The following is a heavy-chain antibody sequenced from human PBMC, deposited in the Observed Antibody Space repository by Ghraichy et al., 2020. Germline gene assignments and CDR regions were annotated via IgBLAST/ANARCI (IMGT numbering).Heavy chain of an antibody. J-gene: IGHJ3*02. CDR1: GYSITTNNW. Sequence: SETLSLTCAVSGYSITTNNWWAWIRQPPGKGLEWIGYIYYSGSTHYNPSLTSRVTMSVDTSKNQFSLKLTSVTAEDTAVYFCSRHEGGSYARAFDIWGPGTMVTVPS. CDR3: SRHEGGSYARAFDI. D-gene: IGHD3-16*01. V-gene: IGHV4-28*01. CDR2: IYYSGST.